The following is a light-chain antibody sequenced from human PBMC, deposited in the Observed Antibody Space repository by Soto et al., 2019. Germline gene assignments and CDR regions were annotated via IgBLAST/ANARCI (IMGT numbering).Light chain of an antibody. J-gene: IGLJ3*02. Sequence: QSVLTQPPSASGSPGQSVTISCTGTSSDVGGYNYVSWYQQHPGKAPKLMISEVSKRPSGVPDRFSGSKSGNTASLPVSGLQAEDEADYYCSSYAGSNIWVFGGGTKLTVL. V-gene: IGLV2-8*01. CDR1: SSDVGGYNY. CDR3: SSYAGSNIWV. CDR2: EVS.